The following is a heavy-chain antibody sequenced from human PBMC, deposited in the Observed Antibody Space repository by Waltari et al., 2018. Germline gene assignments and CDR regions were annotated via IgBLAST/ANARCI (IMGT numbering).Heavy chain of an antibody. CDR2: INSYGDT. J-gene: IGHJ4*02. CDR1: GDSISSPSYL. CDR3: VRSYTVTTTPIAGY. D-gene: IGHD4-17*01. V-gene: IGHV4-39*01. Sequence: QLQLQESGPGLVKPSETLSLTCTVSGDSISSPSYLWGWIRQPPGKGLEWVAFINSYGDTYYNTSLRSRVAISKDTSKNQLSLKLNSVTAADTAVYYCVRSYTVTTTPIAGYWGQGILVTVSS.